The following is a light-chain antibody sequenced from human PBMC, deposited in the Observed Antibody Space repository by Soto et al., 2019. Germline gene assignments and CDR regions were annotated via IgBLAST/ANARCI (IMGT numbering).Light chain of an antibody. Sequence: QSALTQPASVSGSPGQSITISCTGTSRDVGTYNHVSWYQQHPGKAPKLMIYEVSKRPSGVPDRFSGSKSGNTASLTVSGLQAEDEADYYCSSYAGNKNVFGTGTKVTV. V-gene: IGLV2-8*01. CDR2: EVS. CDR3: SSYAGNKNV. J-gene: IGLJ1*01. CDR1: SRDVGTYNH.